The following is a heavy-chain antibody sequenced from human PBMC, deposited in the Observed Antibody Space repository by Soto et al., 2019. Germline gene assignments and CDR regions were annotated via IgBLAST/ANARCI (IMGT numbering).Heavy chain of an antibody. CDR2: IWYDGSNK. V-gene: IGHV3-33*01. J-gene: IGHJ4*02. Sequence: GGSLRLSCAASGFTFSSYGMHWVRQAPGKGLEWVAVIWYDGSNKYYADSVKGRFTISRDNSKNTLYLQMNSLRAEDTAVYYCARDWARYCSSTSCSGWPLYYFDYWGQGTLVTVSS. CDR1: GFTFSSYG. CDR3: ARDWARYCSSTSCSGWPLYYFDY. D-gene: IGHD2-2*01.